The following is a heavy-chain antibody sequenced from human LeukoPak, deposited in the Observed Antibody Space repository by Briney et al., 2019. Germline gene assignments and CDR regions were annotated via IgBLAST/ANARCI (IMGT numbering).Heavy chain of an antibody. Sequence: GASVKVSCKAFGYTFTNYYMHWVRQAPGQGLEWMGVIHRSGGSTTYAQMFQGRVTMTRDMSTSTVYMELSGLRSEDTAVYYCARGVGATLGTYWGQGTLVTVSS. J-gene: IGHJ4*02. CDR2: IHRSGGST. D-gene: IGHD1-26*01. CDR3: ARGVGATLGTY. V-gene: IGHV1-46*01. CDR1: GYTFTNYY.